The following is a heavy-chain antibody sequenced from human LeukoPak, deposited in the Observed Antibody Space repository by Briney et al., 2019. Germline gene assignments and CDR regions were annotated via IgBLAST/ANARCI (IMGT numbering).Heavy chain of an antibody. J-gene: IGHJ4*02. CDR2: ISGSGGST. V-gene: IGHV3-23*01. Sequence: PGGSLRLSCTASGVSLSVFGMTWVRQGPGKGLEWVSGISGSGGSTYYADSVKGRFTISRDNSKNTLYLQMNSLRAEDTAVYYCAKDRGYYDSSGTTFDYWGQGTLVTVSP. CDR1: GVSLSVFG. CDR3: AKDRGYYDSSGTTFDY. D-gene: IGHD3-22*01.